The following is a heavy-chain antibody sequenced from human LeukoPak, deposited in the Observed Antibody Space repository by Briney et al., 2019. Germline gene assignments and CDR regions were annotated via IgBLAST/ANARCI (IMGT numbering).Heavy chain of an antibody. D-gene: IGHD3-16*01. Sequence: GGSLRLSCAASGFTFSSYSMNWVRQAPGKGLEWVSSISSSSSYIYYADSVKGRFTISRDNAKNSLYLQMNSLRAEDTAVYCCATYRPTGNAFDIWGQGTMVTVSS. CDR3: ATYRPTGNAFDI. V-gene: IGHV3-21*01. J-gene: IGHJ3*02. CDR1: GFTFSSYS. CDR2: ISSSSSYI.